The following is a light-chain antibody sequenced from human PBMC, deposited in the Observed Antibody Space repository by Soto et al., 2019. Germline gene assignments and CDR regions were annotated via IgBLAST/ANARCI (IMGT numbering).Light chain of an antibody. CDR3: QYYNSYSPIYT. CDR2: GAS. CDR1: QTFSIS. Sequence: DIQMTQSPSTLSASVGDRVTITCRASQTFSISLAWYQQKPGKAPKLLIYGASNLESGVPSRFSGSGSGTEFTLTISSLQPDDFATYYCQYYNSYSPIYTFGQGTKLEVK. V-gene: IGKV1-5*03. J-gene: IGKJ2*01.